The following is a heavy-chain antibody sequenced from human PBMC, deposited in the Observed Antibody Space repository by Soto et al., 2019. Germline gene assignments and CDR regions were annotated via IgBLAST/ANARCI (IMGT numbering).Heavy chain of an antibody. Sequence: GGSLRLSCAASGFTFSSYWMHWVRQAPGKGLVWVPRINSNSVSIGYADSVKGRFTISRDNAKNSLYLQMNSLRAEDTALYYCAKDVQYQLLGAFDIWGQGTMVTVSS. J-gene: IGHJ3*02. D-gene: IGHD2-2*01. CDR1: GFTFSSYW. CDR3: AKDVQYQLLGAFDI. CDR2: INSNSVSI. V-gene: IGHV3-74*01.